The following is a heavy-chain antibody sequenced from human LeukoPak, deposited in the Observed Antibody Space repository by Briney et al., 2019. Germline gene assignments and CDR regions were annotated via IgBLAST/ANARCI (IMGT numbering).Heavy chain of an antibody. V-gene: IGHV3-11*05. J-gene: IGHJ4*02. D-gene: IGHD3-10*01. CDR3: AREYGSGSCFDF. CDR1: GFTFSDYY. CDR2: ISGGSRYA. Sequence: GGSLRLSCAASGFTFSDYYMSWIRQAPGKGLERVSYISGGSRYANYADSVKGRFTISRDNAKNSLYLQMNSLRAEDTAVYYCAREYGSGSCFDFWGQGTLVTVSS.